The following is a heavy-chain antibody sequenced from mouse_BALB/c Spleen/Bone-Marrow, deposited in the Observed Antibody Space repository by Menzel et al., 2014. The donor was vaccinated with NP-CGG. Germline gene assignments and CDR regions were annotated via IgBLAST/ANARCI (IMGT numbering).Heavy chain of an antibody. CDR3: ARDNYGSRVFDY. CDR1: GFSLTSYG. D-gene: IGHD1-1*01. J-gene: IGHJ2*01. CDR2: IWAGGST. V-gene: IGHV2-9*02. Sequence: VKLMESGPGLVSPSQSLSIPCTVSGFSLTSYGVHWVRQPPGKGLEWLGVIWAGGSTSYNSALMSRLSISKDNSKSQVFLKMNSLQTDDTAMYYCARDNYGSRVFDYWGQGTTLTVSS.